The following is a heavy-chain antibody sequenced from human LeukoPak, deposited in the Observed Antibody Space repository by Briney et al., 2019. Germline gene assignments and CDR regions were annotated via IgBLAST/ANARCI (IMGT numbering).Heavy chain of an antibody. CDR1: GFTFSSYA. D-gene: IGHD3-10*01. J-gene: IGHJ4*02. Sequence: QPGGSLRLSCAASGFTFSSYAMSWVRQAPGKGLEWVSAISGSGGSTYYADSVKGRFTISRDNSKNTLYLQMNSLRAEDTAVYYCARDYYDSGSYGGISFDYWGQGTVVTVSS. V-gene: IGHV3-23*01. CDR3: ARDYYDSGSYGGISFDY. CDR2: ISGSGGST.